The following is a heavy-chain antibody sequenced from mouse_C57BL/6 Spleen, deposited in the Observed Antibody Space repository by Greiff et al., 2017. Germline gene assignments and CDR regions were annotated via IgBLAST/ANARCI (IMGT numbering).Heavy chain of an antibody. CDR2: ISSGSSTL. J-gene: IGHJ3*01. CDR1: GFTFSDSG. CDR3: ASTHYGSSLAWFAY. D-gene: IGHD1-1*01. V-gene: IGHV5-17*01. Sequence: EVHLVESGGGLVKPGGSLKLSCAASGFTFSDSGMHWVRQAPEKGLEWVAYISSGSSTLSSADTVTGRFTISRANAKNTLFLQITSLRSEDTAMYYCASTHYGSSLAWFAYWGQGTLVTVSA.